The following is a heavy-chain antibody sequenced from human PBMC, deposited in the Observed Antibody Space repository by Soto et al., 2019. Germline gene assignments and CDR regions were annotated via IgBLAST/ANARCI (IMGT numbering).Heavy chain of an antibody. J-gene: IGHJ4*02. Sequence: QVQLQESGPGLVKPSGTLSLTCAVSGGSFTGNNWWTWVRQPPGQGLEWIGEIYRTGSTNYNPSLKSRVTISLDKSENQFSMKVTSLTAADTAVYYCASRDTGTSVDYWGQGTLVTVSS. CDR3: ASRDTGTSVDY. CDR2: IYRTGST. V-gene: IGHV4-4*02. CDR1: GGSFTGNNW. D-gene: IGHD1-7*01.